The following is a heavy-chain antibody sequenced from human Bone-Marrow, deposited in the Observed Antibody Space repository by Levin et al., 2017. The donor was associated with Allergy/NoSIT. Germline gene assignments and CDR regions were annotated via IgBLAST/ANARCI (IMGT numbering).Heavy chain of an antibody. CDR3: AKGILRSYDILTSNWFDP. D-gene: IGHD3-9*01. J-gene: IGHJ5*02. CDR1: GFTFSSYG. CDR2: ISYDGSNK. Sequence: GESLKISCAASGFTFSSYGMHWVRQAPGKGLEWVAVISYDGSNKYYADSVKGRFTISRDNSKNTLYLQMNSLRAEDTAVYYCAKGILRSYDILTSNWFDPWGQGTLVTVSS. V-gene: IGHV3-30*18.